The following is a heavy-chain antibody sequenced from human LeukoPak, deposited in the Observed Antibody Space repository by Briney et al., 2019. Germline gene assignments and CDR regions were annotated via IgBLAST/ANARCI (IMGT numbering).Heavy chain of an antibody. J-gene: IGHJ6*03. D-gene: IGHD3-10*01. V-gene: IGHV3-23*01. Sequence: GGSLRLSCAASGFSFNNFAMSWVRQAPGMGLDWVSGISAYDGSTYYADSVKGRFTISRDNSRNTLYLQMNTLRVEDTAVYYCAKWPHGSGGFYYYHMDVWGQGTTVTVSS. CDR2: ISAYDGST. CDR1: GFSFNNFA. CDR3: AKWPHGSGGFYYYHMDV.